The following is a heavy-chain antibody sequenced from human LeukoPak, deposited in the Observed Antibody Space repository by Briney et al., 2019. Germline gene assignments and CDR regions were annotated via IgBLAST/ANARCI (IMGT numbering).Heavy chain of an antibody. Sequence: GGSLRLSCAASGFTFSSYAMSWVRQAPGKGLEWVSAISGSGGSTYYADSVKGRFTISRDNSKNTLYLQMNSLRAEDTAVYYCAKGYDFWSGPSDHFDYWGQGTLVTVSS. CDR2: ISGSGGST. J-gene: IGHJ4*02. V-gene: IGHV3-23*01. CDR3: AKGYDFWSGPSDHFDY. CDR1: GFTFSSYA. D-gene: IGHD3-3*01.